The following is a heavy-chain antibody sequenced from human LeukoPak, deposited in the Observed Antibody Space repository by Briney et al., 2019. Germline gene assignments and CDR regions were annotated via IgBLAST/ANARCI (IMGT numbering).Heavy chain of an antibody. J-gene: IGHJ4*02. CDR1: GGPISSYY. D-gene: IGHD7-27*01. CDR2: IYYSGST. CDR3: ARHTGGWGSFDY. Sequence: PSETLSLTCTVYGGPISSYYCSWIRQPPGKGLEWIGYIYYSGSTNYNPSLKSRVTISVDTSKNQFSLELSSVTAADTAVYYCARHTGGWGSFDYWGQGTLVTVSS. V-gene: IGHV4-59*08.